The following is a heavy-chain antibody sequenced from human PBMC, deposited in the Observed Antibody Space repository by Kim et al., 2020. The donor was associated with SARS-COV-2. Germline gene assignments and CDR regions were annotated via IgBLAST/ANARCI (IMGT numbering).Heavy chain of an antibody. CDR2: INAGNGNT. J-gene: IGHJ3*02. CDR3: ARDQNGYSYGTDAFDI. V-gene: IGHV1-3*01. Sequence: ASVKVSCKASGYTFTSYAMHWVRQAPGQRLEWMGWINAGNGNTKYSQKFQGRVTITRDTSASTAYMELSSLRSEDTAVYYCARDQNGYSYGTDAFDIWGQGTMVTVSS. D-gene: IGHD5-18*01. CDR1: GYTFTSYA.